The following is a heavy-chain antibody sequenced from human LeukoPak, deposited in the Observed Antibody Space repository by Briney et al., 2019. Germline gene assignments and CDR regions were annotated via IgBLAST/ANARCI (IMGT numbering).Heavy chain of an antibody. CDR3: ARGSGTGTTL. D-gene: IGHD1-7*01. J-gene: IGHJ4*02. Sequence: GGSLRLSCTASGFTFGSYAMSWVRQAPGKGLEWVSVIYSGGSTYYADSVKGRFTISRDNSKNTLYLQMNSLRAEDTAVYYCARGSGTGTTLWGQGTLVTVSS. CDR2: IYSGGST. V-gene: IGHV3-53*01. CDR1: GFTFGSYA.